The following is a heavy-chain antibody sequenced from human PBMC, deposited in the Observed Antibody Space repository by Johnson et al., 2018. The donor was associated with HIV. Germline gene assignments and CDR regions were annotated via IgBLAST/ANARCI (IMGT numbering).Heavy chain of an antibody. CDR1: GFTVSSNY. J-gene: IGHJ3*02. V-gene: IGHV3-66*01. CDR2: IYSGGST. CDR3: AISIPRPGWGDAFDI. D-gene: IGHD3-16*01. Sequence: VQLVESGGDLVQPGGSLRLSCAVSGFTVSSNYMSWVRRAPGKGLEWVSVIYSGGSTYYEASVKGRYPISRDNSKNTVYLQMNALRAEDNAVYYCAISIPRPGWGDAFDIWGQGTMVTVSS.